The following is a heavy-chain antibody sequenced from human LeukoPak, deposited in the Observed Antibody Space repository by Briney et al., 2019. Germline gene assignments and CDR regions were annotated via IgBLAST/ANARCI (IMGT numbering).Heavy chain of an antibody. CDR3: ARDREMVAATSYYYYYYGMDV. CDR1: GFTFSSYS. V-gene: IGHV3-21*01. J-gene: IGHJ6*04. Sequence: LGGSLRLSCAASGFTFSSYSMNWVRQAPGKGLEWVSSISSSSSYIYYADSVKGRFTISRDNAKNSLYLQMNSLRAEDTAVYYCARDREMVAATSYYYYYYGMDVWGKGTTVTVPS. CDR2: ISSSSSYI. D-gene: IGHD2-15*01.